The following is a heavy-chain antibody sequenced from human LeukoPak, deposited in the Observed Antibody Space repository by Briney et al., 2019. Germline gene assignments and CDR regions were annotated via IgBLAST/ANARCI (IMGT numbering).Heavy chain of an antibody. CDR3: ARDLAAGRGYFDY. CDR1: GFTFSSYS. J-gene: IGHJ4*02. Sequence: GGSLRLSCAASGFTFSSYSMNWVRQAPGKGLEWVSSISSSSSYIYYADSVKGRFTISRDNAKNSLYLQMNSLRAGDTAVYYCARDLAAGRGYFDYWGQGTLVTVSS. D-gene: IGHD1-14*01. CDR2: ISSSSSYI. V-gene: IGHV3-21*01.